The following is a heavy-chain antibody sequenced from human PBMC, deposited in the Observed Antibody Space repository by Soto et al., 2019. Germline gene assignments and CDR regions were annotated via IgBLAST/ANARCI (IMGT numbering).Heavy chain of an antibody. V-gene: IGHV3-74*01. D-gene: IGHD3-3*01. CDR2: INGDGSRT. CDR1: GFTFSSW. Sequence: EVQVVESGGGLVQPGGSLRLSCVVSGFTFSSWMHWVRQAPGKGLVCVSWINGDGSRTENADSVKGRFTISRDNTKNRLYLSMNSVRDEDTAVYYCARGTIRGQGTLVTVSS. CDR3: ARGTI. J-gene: IGHJ4*02.